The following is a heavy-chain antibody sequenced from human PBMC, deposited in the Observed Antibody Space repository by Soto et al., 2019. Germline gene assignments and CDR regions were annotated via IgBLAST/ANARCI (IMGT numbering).Heavy chain of an antibody. CDR2: INPVSGST. CDR3: ARDLAAGDH. V-gene: IGHV1-46*01. J-gene: IGHJ4*02. CDR1: GYTFTHYY. D-gene: IGHD6-13*01. Sequence: QVQLVQSGAEVRKPGASVKVSCRTSGYTFTHYYIHWVRQAPGQGLEWLGIINPVSGSTNYAHEFRGRVTLTMDTSTTTVYMELSGLRAEDTAIFYCARDLAAGDHWGQGTLVTVSS.